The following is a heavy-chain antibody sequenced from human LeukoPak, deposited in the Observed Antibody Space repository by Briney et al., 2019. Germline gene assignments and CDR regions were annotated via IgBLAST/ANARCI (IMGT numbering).Heavy chain of an antibody. D-gene: IGHD4-17*01. CDR1: GYTFTGYY. J-gene: IGHJ6*03. CDR3: ARCPDPSYGDYVGTYYYYYYMDV. CDR2: INPNRGGT. V-gene: IGHV1-2*02. Sequence: GASVKVSCKASGYTFTGYYMHWVRQAPGQGLEWMGWINPNRGGTNYAQKFQGRVTMTRDTSIRTAYMELSSLRSDDTAVYYCARCPDPSYGDYVGTYYYYYYMDVWGKGTTVIVSS.